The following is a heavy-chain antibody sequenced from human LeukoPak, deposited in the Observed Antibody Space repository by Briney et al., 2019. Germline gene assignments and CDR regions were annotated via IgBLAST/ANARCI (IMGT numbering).Heavy chain of an antibody. CDR2: ISGSGGSI. V-gene: IGHV3-23*01. CDR3: AKGGVAGNY. CDR1: GFTFSSFV. Sequence: SGGSLRLSCAASGFTFSSFVMSWVRQAPGKGLEWVSGISGSGGSISYADSVKGRFTISRDNSKNTLSLQMNSLRAEDTAVYYCAKGGVAGNYWGQGTLVTVSS. J-gene: IGHJ4*02. D-gene: IGHD6-19*01.